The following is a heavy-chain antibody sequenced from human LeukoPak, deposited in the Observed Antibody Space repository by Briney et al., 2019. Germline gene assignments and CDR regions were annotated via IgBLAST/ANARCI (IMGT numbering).Heavy chain of an antibody. CDR1: GYTFTSYY. D-gene: IGHD3-10*01. CDR3: ARGAGSGSYISWFDP. CDR2: ISAYNGNT. V-gene: IGHV1-18*04. Sequence: ASVKVSCKASGYTFTSYYMHWVRQAPGQGLEWMGWISAYNGNTNYAQKLQGRVTMTTDTSTSTAYMELRSLRSDDTAVYYCARGAGSGSYISWFDPWGQGTLVTVSS. J-gene: IGHJ5*02.